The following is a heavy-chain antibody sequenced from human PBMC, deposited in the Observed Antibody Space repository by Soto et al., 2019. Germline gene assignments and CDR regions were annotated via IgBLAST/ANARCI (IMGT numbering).Heavy chain of an antibody. D-gene: IGHD2-21*02. CDR3: ARDLWGYCGTDCYPLDV. Sequence: SETLSLTCTVSGDSISSGDYYWSWIRQPPGKGLEWIGYMYNTGSTVYNPPFKSRVTISVDTSKNQFSLKLNSVTAADTAVYYCARDLWGYCGTDCYPLDVWGQGTTVNVSS. V-gene: IGHV4-61*08. CDR1: GDSISSGDYY. J-gene: IGHJ6*02. CDR2: MYNTGST.